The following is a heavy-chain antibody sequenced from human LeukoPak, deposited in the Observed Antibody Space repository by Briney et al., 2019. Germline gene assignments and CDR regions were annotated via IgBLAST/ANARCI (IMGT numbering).Heavy chain of an antibody. CDR3: ARDGPYYGSGNYMDV. J-gene: IGHJ6*03. CDR1: GGSISSYY. D-gene: IGHD3-10*01. CDR2: IYYSGST. V-gene: IGHV4-59*01. Sequence: SETLSLTCTVSGGSISSYYWSWIRQPPGKGLEWIGYIYYSGSTNYNPSLKSRVTISVDTSKNQFSLKLSSVTAADTAVYYCARDGPYYGSGNYMDVWGKGTTVTVSS.